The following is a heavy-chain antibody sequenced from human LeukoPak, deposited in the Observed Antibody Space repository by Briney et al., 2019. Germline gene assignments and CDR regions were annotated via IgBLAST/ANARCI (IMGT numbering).Heavy chain of an antibody. CDR1: GFTFRSYA. Sequence: GGSLRLSCAASGFTFRSYAMSWVRQAPGKGLEWVSAISGSGGSTYYADSVKGRFTISRDNSKNTLYLQMNSLRAVDTAVYYCAEPYYYDSSGYYYGDWGQGTLVTVSS. V-gene: IGHV3-23*01. J-gene: IGHJ4*02. D-gene: IGHD3-22*01. CDR3: AEPYYYDSSGYYYGD. CDR2: ISGSGGST.